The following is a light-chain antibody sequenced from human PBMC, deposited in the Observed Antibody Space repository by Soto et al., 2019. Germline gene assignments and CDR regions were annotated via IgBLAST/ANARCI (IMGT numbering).Light chain of an antibody. CDR1: SSDIGGYDY. CDR3: CSYTRTSNHYF. V-gene: IGLV2-14*01. CDR2: EVR. J-gene: IGLJ1*01. Sequence: QSALTQPASVSGSPGQSITISCTGTSSDIGGYDYVSWYQQRPGKAPRLMIYEVRYRPSGVSNRFSGSKSGNTASLTISGLQAEDEAVYYCCSYTRTSNHYFFGSGTKVTVL.